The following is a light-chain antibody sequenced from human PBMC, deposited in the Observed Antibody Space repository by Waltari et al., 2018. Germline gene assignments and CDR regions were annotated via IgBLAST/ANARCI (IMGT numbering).Light chain of an antibody. CDR3: QQYGSSPLT. CDR1: QSVTSSN. V-gene: IGKV3-20*01. Sequence: EIVLTQSPGPLPLSPGNRPTLSCRASQSVTSSNLGWYQQKVGQAPRLLIYGVSSRATGIPDRFSGSGSGTDFTLTISRLEPEDFAVYYCQQYGSSPLTFGGGTKVEI. J-gene: IGKJ4*01. CDR2: GVS.